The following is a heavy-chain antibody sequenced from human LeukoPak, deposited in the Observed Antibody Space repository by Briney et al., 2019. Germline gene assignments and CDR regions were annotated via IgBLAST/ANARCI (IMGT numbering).Heavy chain of an antibody. V-gene: IGHV3-30*18. CDR2: ISYDGSNK. CDR1: GFTFSSYG. D-gene: IGHD3-10*01. J-gene: IGHJ5*02. CDR3: AKDLGVVGSGSPPHWFDP. Sequence: GGSLRLSCAASGFTFSSYGMHWVRQAPGKGLEWVAVISYDGSNKYYAESVKGRFTISRDNSKNTLYLQMNSLRAEDTAVYYCAKDLGVVGSGSPPHWFDPWGQGTLVTVSS.